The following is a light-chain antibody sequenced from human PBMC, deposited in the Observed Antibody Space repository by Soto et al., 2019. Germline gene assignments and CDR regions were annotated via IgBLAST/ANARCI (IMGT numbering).Light chain of an antibody. CDR3: QQYDSLPYT. J-gene: IGKJ2*01. Sequence: EIQMTQSPSSLSASLGDRVTITCQASQDINDYSNWYQQKPGKAPRLLIYGASFLEVGVPSRFSGSGSGTHFPLTIRSLQPEDVATYYCQQYDSLPYTFGQGPRLEIK. CDR2: GAS. CDR1: QDINDY. V-gene: IGKV1-33*01.